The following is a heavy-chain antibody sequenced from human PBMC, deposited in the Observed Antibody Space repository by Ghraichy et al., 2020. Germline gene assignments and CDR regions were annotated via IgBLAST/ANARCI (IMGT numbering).Heavy chain of an antibody. V-gene: IGHV4-34*01. CDR1: GGSFSGYY. CDR2: INHSGST. Sequence: SETLSLTCAVYGGSFSGYYWSWIRQPPGKGLEWIGEINHSGSTNYNPSLKSRVTISVDTSKNQFSLKLSSVTAADTAVYYCARGRGQSWGQGTLVTVSS. CDR3: ARGRGQS. J-gene: IGHJ5*02.